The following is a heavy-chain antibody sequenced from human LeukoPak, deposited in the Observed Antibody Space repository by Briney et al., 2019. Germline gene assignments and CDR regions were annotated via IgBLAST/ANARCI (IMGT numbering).Heavy chain of an antibody. CDR1: GGTFSSYA. J-gene: IGHJ4*02. CDR3: AARAANVDTAMGPLSY. Sequence: SVKLSCNASGGTFSSYAISWVRHAPGQGLELMGGMIPIFGTATYAQKFQGRVTITADKSTSTAYMELSSLRSEDTAVYYCAARAANVDTAMGPLSYWGQGTLVTVSS. CDR2: MIPIFGTA. V-gene: IGHV1-69*06. D-gene: IGHD5-18*01.